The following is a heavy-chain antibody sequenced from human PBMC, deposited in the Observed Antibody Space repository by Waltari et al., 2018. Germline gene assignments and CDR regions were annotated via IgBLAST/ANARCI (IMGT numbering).Heavy chain of an antibody. CDR3: TTRTWTDVFDI. V-gene: IGHV3-15*01. CDR1: GFIFSDAW. CDR2: IKSKGDGGTA. J-gene: IGHJ3*02. Sequence: EVQLVESGGGLVQPGGSLRLSCAASGFIFSDAWMSWVRQAPGKGPEWIGRIKSKGDGGTADYTAPVKGRFTISRDDSKNILYLQMNSLKTEDSAIYYCTTRTWTDVFDIWGRGTMVTVSS. D-gene: IGHD1-1*01.